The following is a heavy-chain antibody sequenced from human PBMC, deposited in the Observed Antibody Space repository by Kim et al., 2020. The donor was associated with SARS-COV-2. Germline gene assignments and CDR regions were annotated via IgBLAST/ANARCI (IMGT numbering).Heavy chain of an antibody. Sequence: LKSRVTISVDTTKNQFSLKLSSVTAADTAVYYCAGEYYDFWSGALYGMDVWGQGTTVTVSS. V-gene: IGHV4-59*01. J-gene: IGHJ6*02. D-gene: IGHD3-3*01. CDR3: AGEYYDFWSGALYGMDV.